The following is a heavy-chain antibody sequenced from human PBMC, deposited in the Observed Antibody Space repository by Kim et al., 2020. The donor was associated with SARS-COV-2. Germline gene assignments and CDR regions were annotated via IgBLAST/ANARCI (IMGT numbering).Heavy chain of an antibody. CDR2: ISYDGSNK. V-gene: IGHV3-30*04. CDR1: GFTFSSYA. Sequence: GGSLRLSCAASGFTFSSYAMHWVRQAPGKGLEWVAVISYDGSNKYYADSVKGRFTISRDNSKNTLYLQMNSLRAEDTAVYYCARGVTSVAGLDYYFDYWGQGTLVTVSS. J-gene: IGHJ4*02. CDR3: ARGVTSVAGLDYYFDY. D-gene: IGHD6-19*01.